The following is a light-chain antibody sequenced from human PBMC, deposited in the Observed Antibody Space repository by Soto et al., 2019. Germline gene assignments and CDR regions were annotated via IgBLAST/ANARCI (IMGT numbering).Light chain of an antibody. CDR2: ATS. CDR1: QSVGNN. J-gene: IGKJ4*01. CDR3: QQYGAWPLT. V-gene: IGKV3-15*01. Sequence: EIVVTQSPATLSVSPGERATLSCRASQSVGNNFAWYQQKPGQAPRLLIFATSTRATEVPSRFSDSGSGTEFTLTISSLQSEDFAVYYCQQYGAWPLTFGGGAKVEIE.